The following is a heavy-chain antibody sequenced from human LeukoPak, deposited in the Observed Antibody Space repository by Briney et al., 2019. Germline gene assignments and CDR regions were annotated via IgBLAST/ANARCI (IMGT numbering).Heavy chain of an antibody. Sequence: GGSLRLSCAASGFTVSSNYMSWVRQAPGKGLEWVSLIYSDGTTYYVDSVKGRFTISRDNSKNTLYLQMNSLRAEDTAVYYCARGNTRVTMIVYWGQGTLVTVSS. CDR1: GFTVSSNY. CDR2: IYSDGTT. D-gene: IGHD3-22*01. V-gene: IGHV3-66*01. CDR3: ARGNTRVTMIVY. J-gene: IGHJ4*02.